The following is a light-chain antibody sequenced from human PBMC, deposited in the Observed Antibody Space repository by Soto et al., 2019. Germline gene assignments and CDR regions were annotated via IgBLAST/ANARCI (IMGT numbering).Light chain of an antibody. Sequence: EIVLAQSPGTLSLSPGERATLSCTASQSVSSSYLGWYQQKPGQAPRLLIYGASSRATGIPDRFSGSGSGTDFTLTISRLEPEDSAVYYCQQYGVSPRTFGQGTKVDIK. J-gene: IGKJ1*01. CDR1: QSVSSSY. CDR2: GAS. CDR3: QQYGVSPRT. V-gene: IGKV3-20*01.